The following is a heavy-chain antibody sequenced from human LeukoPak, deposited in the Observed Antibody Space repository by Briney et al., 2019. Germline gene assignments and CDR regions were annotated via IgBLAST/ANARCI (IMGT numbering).Heavy chain of an antibody. J-gene: IGHJ4*02. Sequence: SETLSLTCTVSGGSISSSSYYWGWIRQPPGKGLEWIGSIYYSGSTYYNPSLKSRVTISVDTSKNQFSLKLSSVTAADTAVYYCARLELEGYSGGARWGYWGQGTLVTVSS. V-gene: IGHV4-39*01. CDR1: GGSISSSSYY. D-gene: IGHD6-19*01. CDR3: ARLELEGYSGGARWGY. CDR2: IYYSGST.